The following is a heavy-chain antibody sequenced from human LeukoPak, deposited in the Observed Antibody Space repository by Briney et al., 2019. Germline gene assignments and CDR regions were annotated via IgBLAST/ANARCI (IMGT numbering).Heavy chain of an antibody. D-gene: IGHD3-22*01. V-gene: IGHV1-2*06. J-gene: IGHJ4*02. CDR3: ARDSSGYYYNY. Sequence: ASVKVSCKASRYTFTGYYMHWVRQAPGQGLEWMGRINPNSGGTNYAQKFQGRVTMTRDTSISTAYMELSRLRSDDTAVYYCARDSSGYYYNYWGQGTLVTVSS. CDR2: INPNSGGT. CDR1: RYTFTGYY.